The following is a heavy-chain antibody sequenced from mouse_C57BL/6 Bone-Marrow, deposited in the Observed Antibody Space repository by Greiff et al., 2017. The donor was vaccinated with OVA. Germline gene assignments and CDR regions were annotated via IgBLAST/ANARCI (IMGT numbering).Heavy chain of an antibody. CDR3: ARGGFYDDDGCAY. CDR1: GYTFTSYW. CDR2: IYPGSGST. V-gene: IGHV1-55*01. J-gene: IGHJ3*01. Sequence: QVQLQQPGAELVKPGASVKMSCKASGYTFTSYWITWVKQRPGQGLEWIGDIYPGSGSTNYNEKFKSKATLTVDTSSSTAYLQLSSLTSEASAVYYCARGGFYDDDGCAYWGQGTLVTVSA. D-gene: IGHD2-4*01.